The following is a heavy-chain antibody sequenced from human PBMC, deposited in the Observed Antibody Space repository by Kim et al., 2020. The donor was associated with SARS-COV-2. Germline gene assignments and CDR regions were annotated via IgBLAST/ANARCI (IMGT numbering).Heavy chain of an antibody. Sequence: SETLSLTCTVSGGSISSGSYYWSWIRQPAGKGLEWIGRIYTSGSTNYNPSLKSRVTISVDTSKNQFSLKLSSVTAADTAVYYCARGSGGGLYYFDYWGQGTLVTVSS. CDR3: ARGSGGGLYYFDY. J-gene: IGHJ4*02. CDR1: GGSISSGSYY. CDR2: IYTSGST. V-gene: IGHV4-61*02. D-gene: IGHD3-16*01.